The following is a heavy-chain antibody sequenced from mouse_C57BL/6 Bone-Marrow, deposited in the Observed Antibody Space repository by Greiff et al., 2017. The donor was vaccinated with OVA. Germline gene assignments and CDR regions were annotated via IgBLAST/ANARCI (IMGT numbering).Heavy chain of an antibody. D-gene: IGHD1-1*01. CDR2: IFPGSGST. CDR1: GYTFTDYY. V-gene: IGHV1-75*01. CDR3: ASSSFTTVVAPYFDV. Sequence: QVQLKESGPELVKPGASVKISCKASGYTFTDYYINWVKQRPGQGLEWIGWIFPGSGSTYYNEKFKGKATLTVDKSSSTAYMLLSSLTSEDSAVYFCASSSFTTVVAPYFDVWGTGTTVTVSS. J-gene: IGHJ1*03.